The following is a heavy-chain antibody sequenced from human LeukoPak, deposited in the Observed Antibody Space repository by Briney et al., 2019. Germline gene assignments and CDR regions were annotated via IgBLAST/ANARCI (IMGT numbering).Heavy chain of an antibody. Sequence: GGSLRLSCAAPGFTFSSHAMNWVRQAPGKGLEYVSYISSGSGTIYYADSVKGRFTISRDNAKNSLYLQMNSLSAEDTAVYYCARAQKYSYDAFDIWGQGTMVTVSS. V-gene: IGHV3-48*04. CDR1: GFTFSSHA. D-gene: IGHD4-11*01. J-gene: IGHJ3*02. CDR2: ISSGSGTI. CDR3: ARAQKYSYDAFDI.